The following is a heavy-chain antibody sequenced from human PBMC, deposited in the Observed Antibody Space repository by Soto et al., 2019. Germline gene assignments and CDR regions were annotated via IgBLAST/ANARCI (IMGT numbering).Heavy chain of an antibody. CDR3: ARADTAMVPPTGWFDP. Sequence: GESLKISCKGSGYSFTSYWIGWVRQMPGKGLEWMGIIYPGDSDTRYSPSFQGQVTISADKSISTAYLQWSSLKASDTAMYYCARADTAMVPPTGWFDPWGQGTLVTVSS. CDR1: GYSFTSYW. V-gene: IGHV5-51*01. D-gene: IGHD5-18*01. CDR2: IYPGDSDT. J-gene: IGHJ5*02.